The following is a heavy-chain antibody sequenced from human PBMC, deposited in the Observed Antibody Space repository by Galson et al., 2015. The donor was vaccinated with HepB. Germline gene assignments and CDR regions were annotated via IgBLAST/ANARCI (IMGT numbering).Heavy chain of an antibody. D-gene: IGHD6-13*01. J-gene: IGHJ6*02. Sequence: SLRLSCAASGFTFSSYWMSWVRQAPGKGLEWVANIKQDGSEKYYVDSVKGRFTISRDNAKNSLYLQMNSLRAEDTAVYYCARVLGSSWWGYYYYGMDVWGQGTTVTVSS. V-gene: IGHV3-7*03. CDR2: IKQDGSEK. CDR1: GFTFSSYW. CDR3: ARVLGSSWWGYYYYGMDV.